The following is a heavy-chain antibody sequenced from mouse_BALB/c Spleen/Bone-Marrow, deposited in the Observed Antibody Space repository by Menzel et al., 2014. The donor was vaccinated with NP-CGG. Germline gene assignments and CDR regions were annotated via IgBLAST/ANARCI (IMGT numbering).Heavy chain of an antibody. CDR1: GFTFGDYY. J-gene: IGHJ1*01. D-gene: IGHD1-1*01. CDR2: ISDGGSYT. Sequence: EVKLMESGGGLVKPGGSLKLSCAASGFTFGDYYMYWVRQTPEKRLEWVATISDGGSYTYYPDSVKGRFTISRDNAKNNLYLQMSSLKSEDTAMYYCARFYYYGSSYFDVWGAGTTVTVSS. V-gene: IGHV5-4*02. CDR3: ARFYYYGSSYFDV.